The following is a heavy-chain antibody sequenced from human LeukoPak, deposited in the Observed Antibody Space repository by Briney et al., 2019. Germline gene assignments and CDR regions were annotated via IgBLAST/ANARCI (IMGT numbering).Heavy chain of an antibody. Sequence: SVKVSCKASVGTFSSYAISWVRQAPGQGLEWMGRIIPILGIANYAQKFQGRVTITADKSTSTAYMELSSLRSEDTAVYYCATRGIAVADDYWGQGTLVTVSS. CDR1: VGTFSSYA. CDR3: ATRGIAVADDY. J-gene: IGHJ4*02. V-gene: IGHV1-69*04. D-gene: IGHD6-19*01. CDR2: IIPILGIA.